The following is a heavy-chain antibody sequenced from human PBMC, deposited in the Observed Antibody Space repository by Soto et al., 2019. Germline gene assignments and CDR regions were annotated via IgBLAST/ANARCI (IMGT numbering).Heavy chain of an antibody. CDR3: ARRFEYSTGWYYFDY. CDR1: GGSFSGYY. V-gene: IGHV4-34*01. J-gene: IGHJ4*02. Sequence: SETLSLTCAVYGGSFSGYYWSWIRQPPGKGLEWIGKINHSGSTNYNPSLKSRVTISVDTSKNQFSLKLRSVTAADTAIYYCARRFEYSTGWYYFDYWGRGTLVNVSS. CDR2: INHSGST. D-gene: IGHD6-19*01.